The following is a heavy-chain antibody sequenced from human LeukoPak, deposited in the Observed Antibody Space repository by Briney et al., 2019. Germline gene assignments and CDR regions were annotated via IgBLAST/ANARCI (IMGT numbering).Heavy chain of an antibody. V-gene: IGHV4-4*02. Sequence: SETLSLTCAVSGGSISSSNWWSWVRQPPGKGLEWIGEIYHSGSTNYNPSLKSRVTISVDKSKNQFSLKLSSVTAADTAVYYCASLGGSSGWYGDYYFDYWGQGTLVTVSS. J-gene: IGHJ4*02. D-gene: IGHD6-19*01. CDR2: IYHSGST. CDR1: GGSISSSNW. CDR3: ASLGGSSGWYGDYYFDY.